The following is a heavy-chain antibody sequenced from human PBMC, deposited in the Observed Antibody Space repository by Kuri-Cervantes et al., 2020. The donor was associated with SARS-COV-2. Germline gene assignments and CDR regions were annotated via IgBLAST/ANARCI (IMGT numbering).Heavy chain of an antibody. J-gene: IGHJ4*02. CDR3: ARDPNLYNWNVYFDY. V-gene: IGHV3-33*08. CDR2: IWYDGSNK. D-gene: IGHD1-20*01. Sequence: GESLKISCAASGFTFSSYAMHWVRQAPGKGLEWVAVIWYDGSNKYYADSVKGRFTISRDNSKNTLYLQMNSLRAEDTAVYYCARDPNLYNWNVYFDYWGQGTLVTVSS. CDR1: GFTFSSYA.